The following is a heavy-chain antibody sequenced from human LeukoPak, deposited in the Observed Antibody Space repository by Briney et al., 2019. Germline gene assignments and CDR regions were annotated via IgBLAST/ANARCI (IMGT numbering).Heavy chain of an antibody. Sequence: GGSLRLSCAASGFTFSSYAMSWVRQAPGKGLEWVSAISGSGGSTYYADSVKGRFTISRDNSRNTLYLQMNSLRAEDTAVYYCAKRLVGATNFDYWGQGTLVTVSS. CDR2: ISGSGGST. CDR3: AKRLVGATNFDY. D-gene: IGHD1-26*01. J-gene: IGHJ4*02. CDR1: GFTFSSYA. V-gene: IGHV3-23*01.